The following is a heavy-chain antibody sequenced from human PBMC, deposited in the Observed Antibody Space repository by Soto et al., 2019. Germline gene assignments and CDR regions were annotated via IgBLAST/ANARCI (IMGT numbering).Heavy chain of an antibody. Sequence: SETLSLTCAVSGGSINSGDYSWSWIRQPPGKGLEWIGYIYHSGSTYYKSSLKSRVTISVDRSKNQFSLKLSFVTAADTAVYYCARVRDCGGDCYYFDYWSQGTLVTVSS. J-gene: IGHJ4*02. CDR1: GGSINSGDYS. CDR2: IYHSGST. CDR3: ARVRDCGGDCYYFDY. V-gene: IGHV4-30-2*01. D-gene: IGHD2-21*02.